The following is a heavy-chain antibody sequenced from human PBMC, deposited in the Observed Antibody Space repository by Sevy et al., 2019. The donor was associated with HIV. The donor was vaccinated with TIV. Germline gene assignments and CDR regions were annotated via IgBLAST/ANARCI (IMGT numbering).Heavy chain of an antibody. CDR1: VFTFSSYS. V-gene: IGHV3-21*01. CDR2: ISSSSSYI. D-gene: IGHD6-19*01. J-gene: IGHJ3*02. CDR3: ARDWLPNDAFDI. Sequence: GGSLRLSCAASVFTFSSYSMNWVRQAPGKGLEWVSSISSSSSYIYYADSVKGRFTISRDNAKNSLYLQINSLRAEDTAVYYCARDWLPNDAFDIWGQGTMVTVSS.